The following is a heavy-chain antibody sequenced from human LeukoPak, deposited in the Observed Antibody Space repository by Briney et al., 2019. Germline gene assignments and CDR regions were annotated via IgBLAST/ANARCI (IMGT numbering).Heavy chain of an antibody. CDR3: ARHLEYSSGWYAADY. CDR2: IYYSGST. Sequence: SETLSLTCTVSGGSISSSSYYWGWIRQPPGKGLEWIGSIYYSGSTYYNPSLKSRVTISVDTSKNQFSLKLSSVTAADTAVYYCARHLEYSSGWYAADYWGQGTLVTVSS. CDR1: GGSISSSSYY. D-gene: IGHD6-19*01. V-gene: IGHV4-39*01. J-gene: IGHJ4*02.